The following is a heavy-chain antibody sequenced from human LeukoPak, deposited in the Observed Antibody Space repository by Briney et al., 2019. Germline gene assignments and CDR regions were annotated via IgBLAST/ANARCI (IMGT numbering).Heavy chain of an antibody. V-gene: IGHV3-23*01. J-gene: IGHJ4*02. CDR1: GFTFSSYA. CDR3: AKMVKAVHFDY. Sequence: GGSLRLSCAASGFTFSSYAMSWVRQAPGKGLEWVSTISGSGGSTYYAASVKGRFTISRDNSKNTLYLQMNSLRAEDTAVYDCAKMVKAVHFDYWGQGTLVTVSS. CDR2: ISGSGGST. D-gene: IGHD5-18*01.